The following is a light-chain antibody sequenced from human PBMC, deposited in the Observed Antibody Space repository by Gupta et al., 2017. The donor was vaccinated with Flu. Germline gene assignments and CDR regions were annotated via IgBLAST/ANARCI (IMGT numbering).Light chain of an antibody. CDR1: QSVSNY. CDR3: QQRSSWPLT. CDR2: DAS. J-gene: IGKJ4*01. Sequence: EIVLTQSPGTLSLSPGERATLSCRASQSVSNYLAWYQQKPGQAPRLLIYDASNRATDIPARFSGSGSGTEFTLTISSLEPEDFAVYYCQQRSSWPLTFGGGTKVEI. V-gene: IGKV3-11*01.